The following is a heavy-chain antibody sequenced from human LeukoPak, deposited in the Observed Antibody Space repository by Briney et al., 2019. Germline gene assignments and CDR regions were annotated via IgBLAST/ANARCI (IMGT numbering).Heavy chain of an antibody. V-gene: IGHV4-39*01. CDR1: GGSISSSSYY. D-gene: IGHD3-10*01. Sequence: SETLSLTCTVSGGSISSSSYYWGWIRQPPGKGLEWIGEINHSGSTNYNPSLKSRVTISVDTSKNQFSLKLSSVTAADTAVYYCARQIRGAAYRWGQGTLVTVSS. J-gene: IGHJ4*02. CDR2: INHSGST. CDR3: ARQIRGAAYR.